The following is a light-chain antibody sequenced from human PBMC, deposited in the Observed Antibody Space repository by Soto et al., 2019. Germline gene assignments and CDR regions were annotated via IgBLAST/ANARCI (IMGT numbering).Light chain of an antibody. CDR2: GAS. V-gene: IGKV3-15*01. Sequence: EIVMTQSPATLSVSPGERATLSCRASQSVSSNLAWYQQKPGQAPRLLIYGASTRAAGIPARFSGSGSGKEFPLTISSLPSEDFAVYYWQQYNNWRTFGPGTKVDIK. CDR3: QQYNNWRT. CDR1: QSVSSN. J-gene: IGKJ3*01.